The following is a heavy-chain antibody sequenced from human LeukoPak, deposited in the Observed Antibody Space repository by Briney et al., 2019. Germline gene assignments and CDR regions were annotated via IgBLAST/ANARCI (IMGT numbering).Heavy chain of an antibody. CDR1: GFTFSSYE. CDR3: ARDSAGSMVRGVIKHYYGMDV. J-gene: IGHJ6*02. V-gene: IGHV3-48*03. D-gene: IGHD3-10*01. CDR2: ISSSGSTI. Sequence: GRSLRLSCAASGFTFSSYEMNWVRQAPGKGLEWVSYISSSGSTIYYADSVKGRFTISRDNAKNSLYLQMNSLRAEDTAVYYCARDSAGSMVRGVIKHYYGMDVWGQGTTVTVSS.